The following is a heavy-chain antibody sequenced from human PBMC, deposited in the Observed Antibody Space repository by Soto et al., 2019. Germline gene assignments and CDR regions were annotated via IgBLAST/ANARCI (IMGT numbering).Heavy chain of an antibody. CDR3: ARSLPGTYGAFDL. J-gene: IGHJ3*01. CDR2: ISGDGSST. D-gene: IGHD1-7*01. V-gene: IGHV3-74*01. Sequence: LRLSCAASEFTFRSYWMHWVRQSPGKGLVWVSRISGDGSSTNYADSVKGRFTISRDNAKNTVYLQIDSLRAEDTAVYYCARSLPGTYGAFDLWGQGTMVTVSS. CDR1: EFTFRSYW.